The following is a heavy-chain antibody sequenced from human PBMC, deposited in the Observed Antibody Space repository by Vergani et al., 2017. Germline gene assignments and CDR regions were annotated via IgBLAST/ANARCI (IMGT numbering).Heavy chain of an antibody. CDR2: IYYCGST. Sequence: QVQLQESGPGLVKPSETLSLTCTVSGGSISSYYWRWIRQPPGKGLEWVGDIYYCGSTNYNPSLKSRVTITVDTSKNQFSLKLSCVTVADTAVYYCSSNPYCGGDCDSDAFDIWGQGTMVTVSS. CDR3: SSNPYCGGDCDSDAFDI. D-gene: IGHD2-21*02. J-gene: IGHJ3*02. V-gene: IGHV4-59*01. CDR1: GGSISSYY.